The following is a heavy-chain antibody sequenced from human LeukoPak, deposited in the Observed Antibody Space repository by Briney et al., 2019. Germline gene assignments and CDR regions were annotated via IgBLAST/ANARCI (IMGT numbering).Heavy chain of an antibody. J-gene: IGHJ5*02. CDR2: IYYSGST. CDR3: ARRGIAVFDP. Sequence: SETLSLTCTVSGGSISSSSYYWGWIRQPPGKGLEWIGGIYYSGSTYYDPSLKSRVTISVDTSKNQFSLKLSSVTAADTAVYYCARRGIAVFDPWGQGTLVTVSS. CDR1: GGSISSSSYY. V-gene: IGHV4-39*01. D-gene: IGHD6-19*01.